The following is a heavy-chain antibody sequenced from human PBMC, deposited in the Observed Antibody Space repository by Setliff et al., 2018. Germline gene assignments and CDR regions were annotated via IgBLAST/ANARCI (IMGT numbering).Heavy chain of an antibody. J-gene: IGHJ6*02. D-gene: IGHD6-13*01. CDR3: ARVRKNDDSNNWYGASYYSYHYAMDV. CDR2: ISADNGNT. Sequence: ASVKVSCKASGYTFTTYGISWVRQTPGQGLEWMGWISADNGNTNYAQNLQGRVTMTTDTSTSTAYMELRSLRSDDTAIYYCARVRKNDDSNNWYGASYYSYHYAMDVWGLGTTVTVSS. V-gene: IGHV1-18*01. CDR1: GYTFTTYG.